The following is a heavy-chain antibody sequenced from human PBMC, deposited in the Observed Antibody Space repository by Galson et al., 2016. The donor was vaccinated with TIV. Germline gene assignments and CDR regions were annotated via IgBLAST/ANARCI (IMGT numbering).Heavy chain of an antibody. J-gene: IGHJ4*02. D-gene: IGHD6-19*01. CDR1: GYFFNSYG. CDR2: ISGYNGNA. CDR3: VRKAGSGWYDY. Sequence: SVKVSCKASGYFFNSYGLTWLRQAPGQGLEWMGLISGYNGNANYAQKFQGSVTMTTDTSTSTSYLELRNLRSDDTAIYFCVRKAGSGWYDYWGQGTLVTVSS. V-gene: IGHV1-18*01.